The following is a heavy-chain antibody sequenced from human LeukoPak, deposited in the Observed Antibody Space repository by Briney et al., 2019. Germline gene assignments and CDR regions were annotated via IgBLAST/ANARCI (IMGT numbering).Heavy chain of an antibody. CDR2: ISWNSGSI. D-gene: IGHD2-2*01. J-gene: IGHJ4*02. Sequence: GRSLRLSCAASGFTFDDYAMHWVRQAPGKGLEWVSGISWNSGSIGYADSVKGRFTISRDNAKNSLYLQMNSLRAEDTALYYCAKYILAKDIVVGSPVDYWGQGTLVTVSS. CDR3: AKYILAKDIVVGSPVDY. V-gene: IGHV3-9*01. CDR1: GFTFDDYA.